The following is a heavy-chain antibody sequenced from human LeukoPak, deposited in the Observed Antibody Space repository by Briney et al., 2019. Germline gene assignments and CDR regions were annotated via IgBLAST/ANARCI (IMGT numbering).Heavy chain of an antibody. D-gene: IGHD4-11*01. CDR3: ASMTTVTT. Sequence: GGSLRLSCAASGFTFSSYAMHWVRQAPGKGLEWVAVISYDGSNKYYADSVKGRFTISRDNSKNTLYLQMNSLRAEDTAVYYCASMTTVTTWGQGTLVTVSS. CDR1: GFTFSSYA. V-gene: IGHV3-30*04. J-gene: IGHJ5*02. CDR2: ISYDGSNK.